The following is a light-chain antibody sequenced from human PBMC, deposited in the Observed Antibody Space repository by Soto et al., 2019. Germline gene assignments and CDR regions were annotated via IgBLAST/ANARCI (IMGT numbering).Light chain of an antibody. CDR2: DAS. Sequence: DIQMTQSPSTLSASVGDRVTITCRASQSMNDWLAWYQQKPEKPPKVLIYDASSLQSGVPSRFSGSGSGTEFTLTIGILQPDDVATDYCLRYNAFSQTFGHGTKGEI. J-gene: IGKJ1*01. V-gene: IGKV1-5*01. CDR1: QSMNDW. CDR3: LRYNAFSQT.